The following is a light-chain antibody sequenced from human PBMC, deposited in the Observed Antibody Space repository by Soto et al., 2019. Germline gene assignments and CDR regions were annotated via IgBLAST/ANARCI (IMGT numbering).Light chain of an antibody. CDR2: GAS. Sequence: EVVMTQSPAILSVSPGESATLSCRASQSVSKNLAWYQQKPGQAPRLLIYGASTKATGIPARFSGSGSGTEFTLTISSLQSEDFAVYYCQQYSNWPRTFGQGTKVEIK. V-gene: IGKV3-15*01. CDR3: QQYSNWPRT. J-gene: IGKJ1*01. CDR1: QSVSKN.